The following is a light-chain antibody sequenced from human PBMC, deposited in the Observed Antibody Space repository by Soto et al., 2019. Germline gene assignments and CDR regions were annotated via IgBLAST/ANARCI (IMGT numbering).Light chain of an antibody. CDR2: EVT. V-gene: IGLV2-14*01. CDR3: SSYGGSNNWV. CDR1: SSDVGGYNY. Sequence: QSALTQPASVSGSPGQSITISCTGTSSDVGGYNYVSWYQQYPGKAPKLMIYEVTHRPSGASNRFSGSKSGNTASLTISGLQAEDEANYYCSSYGGSNNWVFGGGTKVTVL. J-gene: IGLJ3*02.